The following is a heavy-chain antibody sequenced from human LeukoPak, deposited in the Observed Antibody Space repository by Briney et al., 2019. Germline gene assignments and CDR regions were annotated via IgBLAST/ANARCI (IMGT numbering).Heavy chain of an antibody. CDR2: INPSGGST. V-gene: IGHV1-46*01. D-gene: IGHD4-17*01. J-gene: IGHJ1*01. Sequence: GSVKVSCKASGYTFTSYYMHWVRQAPGQGLEWMGIINPSGGSTSYAQKFQGRVTMTRDTSTSTVYMELSSLRSEGTAVYYCARAYGDYAEYFQHWGQGTLVTVSS. CDR3: ARAYGDYAEYFQH. CDR1: GYTFTSYY.